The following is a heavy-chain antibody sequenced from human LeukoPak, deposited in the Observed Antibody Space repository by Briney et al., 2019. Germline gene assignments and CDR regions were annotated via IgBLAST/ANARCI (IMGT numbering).Heavy chain of an antibody. CDR3: ARFLSYENSDYLTLDTFDI. V-gene: IGHV4-61*02. CDR2: IFASGST. CDR1: GGSISRGRYY. Sequence: SETLSLTCTVSGGSISRGRYYWSWIRQPAGKGLEWIGRIFASGSTDYNPSLKSRGAISIDTSKNQFSLRLSSVTAADTAVYYSARFLSYENSDYLTLDTFDIWGQGTMVTVSS. J-gene: IGHJ3*02. D-gene: IGHD3-16*01.